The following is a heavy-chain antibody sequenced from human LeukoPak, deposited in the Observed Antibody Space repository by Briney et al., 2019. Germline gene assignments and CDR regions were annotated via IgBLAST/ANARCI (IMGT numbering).Heavy chain of an antibody. D-gene: IGHD3-22*01. V-gene: IGHV5-51*01. CDR1: GYSFTSYW. J-gene: IGHJ4*02. CDR3: ARQGDDSSGYPNHNYFDY. Sequence: GESLKISCKGSGYSFTSYWIGWVRQMPGKGLEWMGIIYPGDSGTRYSPSFQGQVTISADKSISTAYLQWSSLKASDTAMYYCARQGDDSSGYPNHNYFDYWGQGTLVTVSS. CDR2: IYPGDSGT.